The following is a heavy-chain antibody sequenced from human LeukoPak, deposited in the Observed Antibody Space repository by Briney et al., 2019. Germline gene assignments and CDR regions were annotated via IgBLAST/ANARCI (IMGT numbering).Heavy chain of an antibody. V-gene: IGHV1-69*04. D-gene: IGHD3-3*01. CDR3: ARGGGYYDFWSGHYFDP. CDR1: GGTFSSHA. J-gene: IGHJ5*02. Sequence: SVKVSCKASGGTFSSHAISWVRQAPGQGLEWMGRIIPILGIASYAQKFQGRVTITADKSTSTAYMELSSLRSEDTAVYYCARGGGYYDFWSGHYFDPWGQGTLVTVSS. CDR2: IIPILGIA.